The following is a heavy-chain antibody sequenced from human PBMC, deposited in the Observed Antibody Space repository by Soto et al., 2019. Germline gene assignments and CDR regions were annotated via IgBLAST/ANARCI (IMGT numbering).Heavy chain of an antibody. CDR2: INHSGST. V-gene: IGHV4-34*01. J-gene: IGHJ6*02. Sequence: SETLSLTCAVYGGSFSGYYWSWIRQPPGKGLEWIGEINHSGSTNYNPSLKSRVTISVDTSKNQFSLKLSSVTAADTAVYYCARVDVVLWYKNYYYYYGMDVWGQGTTVTVSS. CDR3: ARVDVVLWYKNYYYYYGMDV. CDR1: GGSFSGYY. D-gene: IGHD2-8*01.